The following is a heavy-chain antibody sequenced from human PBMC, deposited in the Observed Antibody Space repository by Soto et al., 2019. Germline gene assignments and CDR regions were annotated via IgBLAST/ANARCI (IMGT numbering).Heavy chain of an antibody. J-gene: IGHJ4*02. D-gene: IGHD1-26*01. Sequence: LSLTCVVSNFSISSGYYWGWIRQSPGKGLEWIASIYRSGTTSYNPSLKSRVTISVDPSKNQFSLMLTAVTAADTAVYHCARTHSGSYYSVFNYWGRGSLVTVSS. CDR2: IYRSGTT. CDR1: NFSISSGYY. V-gene: IGHV4-38-2*01. CDR3: ARTHSGSYYSVFNY.